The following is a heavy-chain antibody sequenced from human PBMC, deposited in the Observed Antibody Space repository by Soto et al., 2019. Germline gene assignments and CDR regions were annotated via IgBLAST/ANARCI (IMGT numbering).Heavy chain of an antibody. D-gene: IGHD3-3*01. Sequence: SETLSLTCTVSGGSISNYFCNWIRQPAGKGLEWIGRIDNSGSTNYNPSLKSRITMSADTSRNQFSLKLNSVTAADTAVYYCARGGQDFWSGPFDYWGQGALVTVYS. J-gene: IGHJ4*02. V-gene: IGHV4-4*07. CDR2: IDNSGST. CDR1: GGSISNYF. CDR3: ARGGQDFWSGPFDY.